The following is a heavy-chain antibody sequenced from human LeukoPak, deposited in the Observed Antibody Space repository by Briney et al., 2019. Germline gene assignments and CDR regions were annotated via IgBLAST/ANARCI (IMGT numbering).Heavy chain of an antibody. CDR3: ARVVSSGGLDTFDI. Sequence: ASVKVSCKVSGYTLTELSMHWVRQAPGKGLEWMGGFDPEDGETIYAQKFQGRVTMTEDTSTDTVYMELSRLRSDDTAVYYCARVVSSGGLDTFDIWGQGTMVTVSS. V-gene: IGHV1-24*01. CDR1: GYTLTELS. CDR2: FDPEDGET. J-gene: IGHJ3*02. D-gene: IGHD2-15*01.